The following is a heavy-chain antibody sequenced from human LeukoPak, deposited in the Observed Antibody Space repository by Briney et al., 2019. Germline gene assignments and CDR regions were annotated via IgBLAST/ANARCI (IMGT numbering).Heavy chain of an antibody. J-gene: IGHJ4*02. CDR3: ARQKGATHPLVDH. V-gene: IGHV3-74*01. D-gene: IGHD1-26*01. CDR1: GFTFSRYW. Sequence: GGSLRLSCAASGFTFSRYWMHWVRHVPGKGLVWVSRVNSDGRSTNYADSVKGRFTISRDNAKNTLYLQMNSLRAEDTAVYYCARQKGATHPLVDHWGQGTLVTISS. CDR2: VNSDGRST.